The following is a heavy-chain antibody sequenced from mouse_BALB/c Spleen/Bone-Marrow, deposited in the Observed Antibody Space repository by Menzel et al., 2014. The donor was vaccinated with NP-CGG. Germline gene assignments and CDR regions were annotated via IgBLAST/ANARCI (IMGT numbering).Heavy chain of an antibody. V-gene: IGHV14-3*02. CDR3: ARNYGYGKSFAY. D-gene: IGHD2-2*01. Sequence: VQLQQPGAELVKPGASVKLSCTASGFNIKDTYMHWVKQRPEQGLEWIGRIDPANGNTKYDPKFQGKATITADTSSNTAYLQLSSLTSGDTAVYYCARNYGYGKSFAYWGQGTLVTVSA. CDR2: IDPANGNT. CDR1: GFNIKDTY. J-gene: IGHJ3*01.